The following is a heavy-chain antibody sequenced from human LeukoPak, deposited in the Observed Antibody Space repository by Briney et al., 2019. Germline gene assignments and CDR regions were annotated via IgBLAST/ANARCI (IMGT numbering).Heavy chain of an antibody. D-gene: IGHD6-19*01. CDR1: GFTFSSYA. CDR2: ISYDGSNK. V-gene: IGHV3-30*04. Sequence: GGSLRLSCAASGFTFSSYAMHWIRQAPGKGLEWVAAISYDGSNKKYADSVKGRFTISRDNSKNTLYLQMNSLRAEDTAVYYCARGVRIAVAGNIDYWGQGTLVTVSS. J-gene: IGHJ4*02. CDR3: ARGVRIAVAGNIDY.